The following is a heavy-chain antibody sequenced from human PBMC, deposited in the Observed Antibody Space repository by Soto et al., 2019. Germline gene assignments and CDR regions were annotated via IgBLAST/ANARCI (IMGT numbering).Heavy chain of an antibody. CDR2: ISAYNGNT. CDR1: GYPFTSYV. Sequence: ASLKVSCKSSGYPFTSYVISWVRQAPGQGLEWMGWISAYNGNTNYAQKLQGRVTVTTDTSTSTAYMELRGLRSDDTAVYYCAGDNPGDYAGRAPPCPFDYWGQGTLVTVSS. CDR3: AGDNPGDYAGRAPPCPFDY. J-gene: IGHJ4*02. D-gene: IGHD4-17*01. V-gene: IGHV1-18*04.